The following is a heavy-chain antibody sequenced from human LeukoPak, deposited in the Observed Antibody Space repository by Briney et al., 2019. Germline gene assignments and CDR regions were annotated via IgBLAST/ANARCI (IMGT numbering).Heavy chain of an antibody. CDR3: ASGWSGAFDI. V-gene: IGHV3-9*01. CDR2: ISWNSGSI. CDR1: GFTFDDYA. D-gene: IGHD6-19*01. J-gene: IGHJ3*02. Sequence: GRSLRLSCAASGFTFDDYAMHWVRQAPGKGLEWVSGISWNSGSIGYADSVKGRFTISRDNAKNSLYLQMNSLRAEDTALYYCASGWSGAFDIWGQGTMVTVSS.